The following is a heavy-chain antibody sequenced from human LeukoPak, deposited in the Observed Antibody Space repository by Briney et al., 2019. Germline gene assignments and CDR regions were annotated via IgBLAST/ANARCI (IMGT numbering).Heavy chain of an antibody. CDR3: VTSTNGV. CDR2: IKSKLDGGTI. Sequence: KPGGSLRLSCAASGFTFSGAWMTWVRQAPGEGLEWVGRIKSKLDGGTIDYGTPAKGRFTISRDDSKNMLFLQMNSLKTEDTAVYYCVTSTNGVWGQGTVVTVSS. V-gene: IGHV3-15*01. CDR1: GFTFSGAW. D-gene: IGHD1-14*01. J-gene: IGHJ3*01.